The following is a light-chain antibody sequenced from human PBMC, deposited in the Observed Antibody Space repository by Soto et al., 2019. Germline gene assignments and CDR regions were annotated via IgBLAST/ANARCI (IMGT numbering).Light chain of an antibody. V-gene: IGKV1-5*03. CDR3: QQYSDNWT. CDR1: QSISSW. Sequence: DIQMTQSPSTLSASVGDRVTITCRASQSISSWLAWYQQKPGTAPNLLIYKASTLQSGVPSRFSGSGSGTEFTLTISSLQPDDSAIYYCQQYSDNWTFGQGTKVEIK. CDR2: KAS. J-gene: IGKJ1*01.